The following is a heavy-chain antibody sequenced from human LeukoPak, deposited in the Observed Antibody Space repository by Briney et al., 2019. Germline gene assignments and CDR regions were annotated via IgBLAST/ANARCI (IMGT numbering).Heavy chain of an antibody. Sequence: PSETLSLTCTVSGGSISSYYWSWIRQPPGKGLEWIGYIYYSGSTNYNPSLKSRVTISVDTSKNQFSLKLSSVTAADTAVYYCARGRWEEGFGELLIGGPDAFDIWGQGTMVTVSS. J-gene: IGHJ3*02. CDR3: ARGRWEEGFGELLIGGPDAFDI. D-gene: IGHD3-10*01. CDR1: GGSISSYY. CDR2: IYYSGST. V-gene: IGHV4-59*01.